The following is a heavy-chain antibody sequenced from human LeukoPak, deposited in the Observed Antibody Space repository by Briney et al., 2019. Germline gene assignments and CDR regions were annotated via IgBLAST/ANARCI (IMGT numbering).Heavy chain of an antibody. V-gene: IGHV1-24*01. D-gene: IGHD5-18*01. CDR3: APKVLRSGYSYGFGNY. CDR1: GYTLTELS. J-gene: IGHJ4*02. Sequence: RASVKVSCKVSGYTLTELSMHWVRQAPGKGLEWMGGFDPEDGETIYAQKFQGRVTMTEDTSTDTAYMELSSLRSEDTAVYYCAPKVLRSGYSYGFGNYWGQGTLVTVSS. CDR2: FDPEDGET.